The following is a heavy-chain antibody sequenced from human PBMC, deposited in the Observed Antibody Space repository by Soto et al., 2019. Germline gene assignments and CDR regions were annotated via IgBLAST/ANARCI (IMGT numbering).Heavy chain of an antibody. CDR2: INAGNGNT. V-gene: IGHV1-3*01. CDR3: ASGAVTRYYYYYMDV. CDR1: GYTFTSYA. D-gene: IGHD4-17*01. Sequence: QVQLVQSGSEVKKPGASVKVSCKASGYTFTSYAMHWVRQAPGQRLEWMGWINAGNGNTKYSQKFQGRVTITRDTSTSTADMELSSLRSEDTAVYYCASGAVTRYYYYYMDVCGKGTKVTVSS. J-gene: IGHJ6*03.